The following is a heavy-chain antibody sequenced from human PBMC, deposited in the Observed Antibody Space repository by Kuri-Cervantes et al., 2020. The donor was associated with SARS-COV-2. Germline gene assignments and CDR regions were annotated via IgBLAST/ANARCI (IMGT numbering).Heavy chain of an antibody. V-gene: IGHV3-30*02. D-gene: IGHD2-21*02. CDR3: ANPAYCGGDCYSDY. Sequence: GGSLRLTCTASGFTFGDYAMSWVRQAPGKGLEWVAFIRYDGSNKYYADSVKGRFTISRDNSKNTLYLQMNSLRAEDTAEYYCANPAYCGGDCYSDYWGQGTLVTVSS. CDR1: GFTFGDYA. CDR2: IRYDGSNK. J-gene: IGHJ4*02.